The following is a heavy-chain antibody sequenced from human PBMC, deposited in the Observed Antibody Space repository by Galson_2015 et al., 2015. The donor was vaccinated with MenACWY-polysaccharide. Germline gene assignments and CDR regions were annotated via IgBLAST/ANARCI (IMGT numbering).Heavy chain of an antibody. J-gene: IGHJ4*02. D-gene: IGHD4/OR15-4a*01. Sequence: SVKVSCKASGYTFNTYAMNWVRQVPGQGLEWVGGINTNTGNPTYAQGFTGRFVFSLDASVSTPYLQISSLKGEDTAVYYCARDPKQKPTTLTMGRFVYWGQGALVTVSS. CDR2: INTNTGNP. CDR3: ARDPKQKPTTLTMGRFVY. CDR1: GYTFNTYA. V-gene: IGHV7-4-1*02.